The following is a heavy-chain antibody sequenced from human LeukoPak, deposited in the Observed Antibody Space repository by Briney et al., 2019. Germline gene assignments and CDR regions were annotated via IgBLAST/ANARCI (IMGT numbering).Heavy chain of an antibody. CDR1: GGSISTSNYY. Sequence: SETLSLTCTVSGGSISTSNYYWGWIRQPPGKGLEWIGNIFYSGSTYYSPSLRSRVTISLDTSRNQFSLKLNSVTAADTAVYYCARGGHITLIAVVSRPSDNAPFDIWGQGTMVTVSS. V-gene: IGHV4-39*07. J-gene: IGHJ3*02. D-gene: IGHD3-22*01. CDR2: IFYSGST. CDR3: ARGGHITLIAVVSRPSDNAPFDI.